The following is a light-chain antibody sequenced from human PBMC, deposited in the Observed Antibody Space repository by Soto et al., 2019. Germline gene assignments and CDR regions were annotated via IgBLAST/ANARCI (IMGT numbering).Light chain of an antibody. J-gene: IGKJ5*01. CDR1: QSVSSY. CDR3: QQRSNWPPIT. CDR2: DDS. Sequence: EIVLTQSPATLSLSPGERATLSCRASQSVSSYIAWYQQKPGQAPRLLMSDDSNRATGIPARFSGSGYGTDFTLTISSLEPEEFAVYYCQQRSNWPPITFGQGTRLEIK. V-gene: IGKV3-11*01.